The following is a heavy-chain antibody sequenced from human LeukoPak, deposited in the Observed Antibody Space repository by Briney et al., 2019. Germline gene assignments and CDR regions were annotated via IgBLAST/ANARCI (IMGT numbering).Heavy chain of an antibody. J-gene: IGHJ6*03. V-gene: IGHV3-7*01. CDR2: IKQDGSEK. Sequence: PGGSLRLSCAVSGFTFSNYWMSWVRQAPGRGLEWVANIKQDGSEKYYADSVKGRFTISRDNAKNSLYLQMNSLRAEDAAVYYCAYDYYYYYMDVWGKGTTVTVSS. CDR1: GFTFSNYW. CDR3: AYDYYYYYMDV. D-gene: IGHD4-17*01.